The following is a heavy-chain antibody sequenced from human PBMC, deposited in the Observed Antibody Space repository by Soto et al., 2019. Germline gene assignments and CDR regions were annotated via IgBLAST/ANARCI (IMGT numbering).Heavy chain of an antibody. J-gene: IGHJ4*02. CDR2: IYHSGST. D-gene: IGHD2-15*01. CDR1: GGYISSGGYS. CDR3: AAGGVLPRYY. V-gene: IGHV4-30-2*01. Sequence: QLQLQESCSGLVKPSQTLSLTFAVSGGYISSGGYSWSWIRQPPGKGLEWIGYIYHSGSTYYNPSRKSRVHIAVDRSKIQFSLKLSSVAAADTAVYYFAAGGVLPRYYWGQGTLGTVS.